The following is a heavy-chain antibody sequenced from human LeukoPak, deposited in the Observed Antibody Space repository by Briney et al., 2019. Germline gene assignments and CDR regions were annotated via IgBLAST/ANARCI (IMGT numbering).Heavy chain of an antibody. Sequence: GASVKVSCKASGGTFSSYAISWVRQAPGQGLEWMGRIIPILGIANYAQKFQGRVTITADKSTSTAYMELSSLRSEDTAVYYCARDWDDSSGYSLDYWGQGTLVTVSS. CDR3: ARDWDDSSGYSLDY. J-gene: IGHJ4*02. CDR2: IIPILGIA. V-gene: IGHV1-69*04. CDR1: GGTFSSYA. D-gene: IGHD3-22*01.